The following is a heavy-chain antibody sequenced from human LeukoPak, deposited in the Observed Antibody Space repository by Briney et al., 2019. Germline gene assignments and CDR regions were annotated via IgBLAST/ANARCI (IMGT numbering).Heavy chain of an antibody. CDR3: ARDLRCSSTSCSSI. J-gene: IGHJ4*02. D-gene: IGHD2-2*01. CDR1: GFTFDDYG. CDR2: INRSGGST. V-gene: IGHV3-20*04. Sequence: PGGSLRLSCAASGFTFDDYGMSWVRQAPGKGLEWVSDINRSGGSTRYADSVKGRFTISRDNTKNSLYLQMNSLRAEDTALYYCARDLRCSSTSCSSIWGQGTLVTVSS.